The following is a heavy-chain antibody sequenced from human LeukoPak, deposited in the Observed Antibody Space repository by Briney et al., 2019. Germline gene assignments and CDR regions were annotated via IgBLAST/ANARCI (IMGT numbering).Heavy chain of an antibody. CDR2: ISNDGGST. D-gene: IGHD3-10*01. CDR3: ARDYYGSGSYFLDY. V-gene: IGHV3-64*02. J-gene: IGHJ4*02. CDR1: GFTFSTYA. Sequence: AGGSLRLSCAASGFTFSTYAMHWVRQAPGKGLEYVSAISNDGGSTYYADSVKGRFTISRDNSKNTLYPQMGSLRAEDMAVYYCARDYYGSGSYFLDYWGQGALVTVSS.